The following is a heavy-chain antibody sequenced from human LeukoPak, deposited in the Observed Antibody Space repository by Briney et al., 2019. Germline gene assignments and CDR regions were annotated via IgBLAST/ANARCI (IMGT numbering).Heavy chain of an antibody. CDR1: GGSISSSNW. CDR2: IYHSGST. CDR3: ARFQNQYQLLSLDGFDY. Sequence: SGTLSLTCAVSGGSISSSNWWSWVRQPPGKGLEWIGEIYHSGSTNYDPSLKSRVTISVDKSKNQFSLKLSSVTAADTAVYYCARFQNQYQLLSLDGFDYWGQGTLVTVSS. D-gene: IGHD2-2*01. V-gene: IGHV4-4*02. J-gene: IGHJ4*02.